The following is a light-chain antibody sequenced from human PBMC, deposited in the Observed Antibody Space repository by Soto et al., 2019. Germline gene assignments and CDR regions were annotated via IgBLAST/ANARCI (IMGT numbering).Light chain of an antibody. J-gene: IGKJ1*01. CDR2: AAS. CDR3: QHYNSAPRS. V-gene: IGKV1-27*01. CDR1: QGITNY. Sequence: DIQMTQSPSSLSASVGDRVTITCRANQGITNYLAWYQQRPGKVPGLLIYAASTLQSGVPSRFSGSGSGIDFTLTISSFQPEDVATYYCQHYNSAPRSFGQGTKVDIK.